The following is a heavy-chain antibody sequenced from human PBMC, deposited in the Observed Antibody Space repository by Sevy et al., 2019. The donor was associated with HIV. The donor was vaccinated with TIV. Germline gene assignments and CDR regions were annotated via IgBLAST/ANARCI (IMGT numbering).Heavy chain of an antibody. CDR3: AGARFDSSGSFDAFDI. CDR2: IYGTGGVT. V-gene: IGHV3-23*01. J-gene: IGHJ3*02. D-gene: IGHD3-22*01. Sequence: GGSLRLSCKPSGFTFANYAMNWVRQAPWKGLEWVTTIYGTGGVTYYADSVKGRFTISRDNSKNTLYLQMNSLRTEDTAIYYCAGARFDSSGSFDAFDIWGQGTMVTVSS. CDR1: GFTFANYA.